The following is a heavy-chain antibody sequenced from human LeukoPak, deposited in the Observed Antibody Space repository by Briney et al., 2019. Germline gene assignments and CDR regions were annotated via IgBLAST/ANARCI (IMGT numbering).Heavy chain of an antibody. V-gene: IGHV3-23*01. CDR1: GITLSNYG. Sequence: GGSLRLSCAVSGITLSNYGMTWVRQAPGKGLEWVAGISDTGGRTNYADSVKGRFTISRDNSKNTLYLQMNSLRAEDTAVYYCARERWEMTTVTQTAYWGQGTLVTVSS. D-gene: IGHD4-17*01. CDR3: ARERWEMTTVTQTAY. CDR2: ISDTGGRT. J-gene: IGHJ4*02.